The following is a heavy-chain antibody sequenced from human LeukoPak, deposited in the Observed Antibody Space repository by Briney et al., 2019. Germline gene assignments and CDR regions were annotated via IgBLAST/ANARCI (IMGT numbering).Heavy chain of an antibody. V-gene: IGHV5-51*01. CDR2: IYPGDSDT. CDR1: GYSFTSYW. J-gene: IGHJ4*02. CDR3: ARQNEYSSSWFIFDY. D-gene: IGHD6-13*01. Sequence: GESLKISRKGSGYSFTSYWIGWVRQMPGKGLEWMGIIYPGDSDTRYSPSFQGQVTISADKSISTAYLQWSSLKASDTAMYYCARQNEYSSSWFIFDYWGQGTLVTVSS.